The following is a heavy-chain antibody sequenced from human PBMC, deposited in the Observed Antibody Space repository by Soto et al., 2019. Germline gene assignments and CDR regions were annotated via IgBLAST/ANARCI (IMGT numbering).Heavy chain of an antibody. Sequence: GGSLRLSCTASGFTFSSYEMNWVRQAPGKGLEWVSYISSTGTLIYYADSVKGRFTISRDNAKSSLYLQMNSLRAEDTAVYYCARAMSYDDSSGYHVDYWGQGTLVTVSS. V-gene: IGHV3-48*03. J-gene: IGHJ4*02. CDR1: GFTFSSYE. D-gene: IGHD3-22*01. CDR2: ISSTGTLI. CDR3: ARAMSYDDSSGYHVDY.